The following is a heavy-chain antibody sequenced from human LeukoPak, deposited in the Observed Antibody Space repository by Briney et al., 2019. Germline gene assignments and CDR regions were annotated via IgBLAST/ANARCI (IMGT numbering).Heavy chain of an antibody. CDR2: ISGSGGST. CDR1: GFTFSSYA. J-gene: IGHJ4*02. Sequence: PGGSLRLSCAASGFTFSSYAMSWVRQAPGKGLEWVSAISGSGGSTYYADSVKGRFTISRDNSKNTLYLQMNSLRAEDTAVYYCAKDLAVTTGGMDDYWGQGTLVTVSS. D-gene: IGHD4-17*01. V-gene: IGHV3-23*01. CDR3: AKDLAVTTGGMDDY.